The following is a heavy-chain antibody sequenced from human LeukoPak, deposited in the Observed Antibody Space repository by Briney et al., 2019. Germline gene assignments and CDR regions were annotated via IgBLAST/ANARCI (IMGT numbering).Heavy chain of an antibody. Sequence: PGGSLRLSCAASGFTFSTYNMNWVRQAPGKGLEWVSSITSSSSYTFYADSVKGRFTISRDNAKSSLYPQMNSLRAEDTAIYYCARDPYNGNYGDSYYYYMDVWGKGTTVTISS. CDR3: ARDPYNGNYGDSYYYYMDV. D-gene: IGHD1-26*01. J-gene: IGHJ6*03. CDR2: ITSSSSYT. V-gene: IGHV3-21*01. CDR1: GFTFSTYN.